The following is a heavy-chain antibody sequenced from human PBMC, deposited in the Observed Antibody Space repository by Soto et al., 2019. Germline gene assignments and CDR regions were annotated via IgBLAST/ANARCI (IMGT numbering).Heavy chain of an antibody. J-gene: IGHJ6*04. CDR2: IWYDGSNK. CDR1: GFTFSSYG. V-gene: IGHV3-33*01. CDR3: ARDPTMVRGVIITFYMDV. Sequence: GGSLRLSCAASGFTFSSYGMHWVRQAPGKGLEWVAVIWYDGSNKYYADSVKGRFTISRDNSKNTLYLQMNSLRAEDTAVYYCARDPTMVRGVIITFYMDVWGKGTTVTVSS. D-gene: IGHD3-10*01.